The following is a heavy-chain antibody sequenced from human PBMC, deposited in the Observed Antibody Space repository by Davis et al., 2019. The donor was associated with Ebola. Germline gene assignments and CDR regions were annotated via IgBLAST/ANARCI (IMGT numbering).Heavy chain of an antibody. CDR1: GFTVSSNY. J-gene: IGHJ6*02. CDR2: IYSGGST. CDR3: AKGGLHYGMDV. Sequence: GESLKISCAASGFTVSSNYMSWVRQAPGKGLEWVSVIYSGGSTYYADSVRGRFTISRDNSKETLYVQMNSLRAEDTAVYYCAKGGLHYGMDVWGQGTTVTVSS. V-gene: IGHV3-53*01.